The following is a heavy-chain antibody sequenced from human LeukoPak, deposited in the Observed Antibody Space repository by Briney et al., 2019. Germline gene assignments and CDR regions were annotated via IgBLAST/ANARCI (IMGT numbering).Heavy chain of an antibody. V-gene: IGHV1-18*01. Sequence: ASVKVSCKASGYTFTSYGISWVRQAPGQGLEWMGWISDYNGNTNYAQKLQGRVTMTTDTSTSTAYMELRSLRSDDTAVYYCAXXXXXXSXPVSWFDPWGQGTLVXVSS. CDR3: AXXXXXXSXPVSWFDP. J-gene: IGHJ5*02. CDR2: ISDYNGNT. D-gene: IGHD2-2*01. CDR1: GYTFTSYG.